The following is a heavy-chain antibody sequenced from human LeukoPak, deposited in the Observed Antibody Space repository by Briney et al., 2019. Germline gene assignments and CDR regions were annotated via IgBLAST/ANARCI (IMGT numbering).Heavy chain of an antibody. V-gene: IGHV3-30-3*01. CDR1: GFTFSSYA. D-gene: IGHD6-25*01. CDR3: AKSAAGFDY. Sequence: GRSLRLSCAASGFTFSSYAMHWVRQAPGKGLEWVAVISYDGSNKYYADSVKGRFTISSDNSKNTLYLQMNSLRAEDTAVYYCAKSAAGFDYWGQGTLVTVSS. CDR2: ISYDGSNK. J-gene: IGHJ4*02.